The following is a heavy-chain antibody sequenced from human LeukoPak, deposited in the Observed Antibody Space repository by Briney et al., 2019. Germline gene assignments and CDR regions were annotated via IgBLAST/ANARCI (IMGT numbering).Heavy chain of an antibody. CDR1: GFTFSTYA. CDR2: ISGSGGST. CDR3: AKSRGIGDSSGYYFRTYYFDY. V-gene: IGHV3-23*01. Sequence: GGSLRLSCAASGFTFSTYAMSWVRQAPGKGLEWVSAISGSGGSTYYADSVKGRFTISRDNSKNTLYLQMNSLRAEDTAVYYCAKSRGIGDSSGYYFRTYYFDYWGQGTLVTVSS. J-gene: IGHJ4*02. D-gene: IGHD3-22*01.